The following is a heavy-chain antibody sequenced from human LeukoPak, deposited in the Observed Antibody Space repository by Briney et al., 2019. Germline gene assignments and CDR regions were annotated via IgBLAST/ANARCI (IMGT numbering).Heavy chain of an antibody. J-gene: IGHJ4*02. CDR3: ARDGGYSRD. CDR2: IYYSGST. D-gene: IGHD6-13*01. Sequence: SETLSLTCTVSGGSISSYYWSWIRQPPEKGLEWIGYIYYSGSTNYNPSLKSRVTISVDTSKNQFSLKLSSVTAADTAVYYCARDGGYSRDWGQGTLVTVSS. CDR1: GGSISSYY. V-gene: IGHV4-59*01.